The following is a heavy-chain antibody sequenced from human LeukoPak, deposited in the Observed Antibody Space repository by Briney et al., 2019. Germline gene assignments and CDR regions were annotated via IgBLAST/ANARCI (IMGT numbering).Heavy chain of an antibody. Sequence: SETLSLXCIVSGYSINSGYHWGLIRQPPGKGLEWIGSIYHSGSTYYNPSLKSRVTISIDTSKNQFSLKLSSVTAADTAVYYCARHYRYDTSGDGTYYFDYWGQGTLVTVSS. V-gene: IGHV4-38-2*02. CDR2: IYHSGST. CDR3: ARHYRYDTSGDGTYYFDY. CDR1: GYSINSGYH. D-gene: IGHD3-22*01. J-gene: IGHJ4*02.